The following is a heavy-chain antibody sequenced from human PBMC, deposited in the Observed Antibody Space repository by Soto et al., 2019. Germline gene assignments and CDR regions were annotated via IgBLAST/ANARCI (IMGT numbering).Heavy chain of an antibody. Sequence: EVQLVESGGGLVQPGGSLTLSCEASGFTFSSYWMHWVRQTPGKGLVWVSRINTDGTTINYADSVKGRFTISRDNAKNTLYLQMNNLRAEDTALYYCARAGSYRFDYWGQGTLVTVSS. CDR3: ARAGSYRFDY. CDR2: INTDGTTI. V-gene: IGHV3-74*01. CDR1: GFTFSSYW. J-gene: IGHJ4*02. D-gene: IGHD3-10*01.